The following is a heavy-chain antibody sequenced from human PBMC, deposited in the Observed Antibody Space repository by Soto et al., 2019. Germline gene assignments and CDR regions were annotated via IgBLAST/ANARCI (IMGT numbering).Heavy chain of an antibody. CDR1: GFTFSSYA. V-gene: IGHV3-23*01. J-gene: IGHJ4*02. D-gene: IGHD1-26*01. CDR3: AKDSIRIVGATLVPERFDY. CDR2: ISGSGGST. Sequence: GGSLRLSCAASGFTFSSYAMSWVRQAPGKGLEWVSAISGSGGSTYYADSVKGRFTISRDNSKNTLYLQMNSLRAEDTAVYYCAKDSIRIVGATLVPERFDYWGQGTLVTVSS.